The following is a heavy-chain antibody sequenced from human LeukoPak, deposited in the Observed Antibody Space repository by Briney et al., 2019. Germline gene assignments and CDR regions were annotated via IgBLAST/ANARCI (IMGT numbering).Heavy chain of an antibody. D-gene: IGHD6-13*01. CDR2: FYPEDGET. V-gene: IGHV1-24*01. CDR3: ATSAIAAAGLYYYYYGMDV. CDR1: GYTLTELS. J-gene: IGHJ6*02. Sequence: ASVKVSCKVSGYTLTELSMHWVRQAPGKRLEWMGDFYPEDGETIYAQKFQGRVTMTEDTSTDTAYMELSSLRSEDTAVYYCATSAIAAAGLYYYYYGMDVWGQGTTVTVSS.